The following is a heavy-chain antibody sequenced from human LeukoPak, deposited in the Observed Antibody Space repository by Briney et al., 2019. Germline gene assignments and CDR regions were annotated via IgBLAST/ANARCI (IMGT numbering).Heavy chain of an antibody. Sequence: SETLSLTCTVSGGSISSYYWSWIRQPPGKGLEWLGTIYYSGSNYYNPALKSRVNISVDTSKNQFFLKLSSVTAADTAVYYCALNYDILTGYYSGGYWGQGTLVTASS. CDR2: IYYSGSN. CDR3: ALNYDILTGYYSGGY. V-gene: IGHV4-59*04. CDR1: GGSISSYY. D-gene: IGHD3-9*01. J-gene: IGHJ4*02.